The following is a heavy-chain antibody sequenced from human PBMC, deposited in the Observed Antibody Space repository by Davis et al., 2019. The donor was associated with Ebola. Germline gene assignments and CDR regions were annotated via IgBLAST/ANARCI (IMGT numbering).Heavy chain of an antibody. D-gene: IGHD1-7*01. CDR3: ARAISWNYYFDY. V-gene: IGHV3-30*03. CDR1: GFTFSSYG. J-gene: IGHJ4*02. Sequence: GGSLRLSCAASGFTFSSYGMHWVRQAPGKGLEWVAIVAYDGGNKYYADFVKGRFTISRDNAKNSLYLQMNSLRTEDTAVYYCARAISWNYYFDYWGQGSLVTVSS. CDR2: VAYDGGNK.